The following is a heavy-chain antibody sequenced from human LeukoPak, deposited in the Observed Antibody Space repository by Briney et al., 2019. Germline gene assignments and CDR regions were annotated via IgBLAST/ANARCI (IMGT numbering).Heavy chain of an antibody. J-gene: IGHJ4*02. Sequence: PAEPMSLTCTVSGGSICSYYWCWLRQPHRKGLERIGYIYYSGSTNYKPSLKSRVTISVDPSTNQCSLKLSSVTAADTAVSYCAGMRRETEGLDYFDYWGQGTLVTVSS. V-gene: IGHV4-59*01. CDR2: IYYSGST. CDR3: AGMRRETEGLDYFDY. CDR1: GGSICSYY. D-gene: IGHD3-16*01.